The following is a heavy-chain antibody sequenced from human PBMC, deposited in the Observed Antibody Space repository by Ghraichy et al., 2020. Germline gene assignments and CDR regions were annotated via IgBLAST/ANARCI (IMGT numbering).Heavy chain of an antibody. CDR1: GGSFSGNF. J-gene: IGHJ4*02. CDR2: INHSGST. V-gene: IGHV4-34*01. D-gene: IGHD4-17*01. CDR3: AAQYGDHPWGFDY. Sequence: SETLSLTCVVYGGSFSGNFWSWIRQPPGNGLEWIGEINHSGSTNYNPSLKSRVTVSVDTSKTQFSLKLTSVTAADTAVYYCAAQYGDHPWGFDYWGQGTLVTVSS.